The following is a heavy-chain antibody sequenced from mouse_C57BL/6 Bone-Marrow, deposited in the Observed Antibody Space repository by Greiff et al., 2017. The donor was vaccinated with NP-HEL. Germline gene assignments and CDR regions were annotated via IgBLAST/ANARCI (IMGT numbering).Heavy chain of an antibody. CDR2: IYPRSGNT. CDR1: GYTFTSYG. J-gene: IGHJ3*01. V-gene: IGHV1-81*01. D-gene: IGHD1-1*01. CDR3: ARGGGSSHQAWFAY. Sequence: VQVVESGAELARPGASVKLSCKASGYTFTSYGISWVKQRTGQGLEWIGEIYPRSGNTYYNEKFKGKATLTADKSSSTAYMELRSLTSEDSAVYFCARGGGSSHQAWFAYWGQGTLVTVSA.